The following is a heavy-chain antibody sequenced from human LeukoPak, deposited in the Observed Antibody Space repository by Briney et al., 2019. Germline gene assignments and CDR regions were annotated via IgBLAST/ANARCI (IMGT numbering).Heavy chain of an antibody. CDR2: ISASGSTT. CDR3: AKGAITYYYYAMDV. D-gene: IGHD1-14*01. CDR1: GFSFSTYA. V-gene: IGHV3-23*01. Sequence: GGSLRLSCAASGFSFSTYAMSWVRQAPGKGLEWVSAISASGSTTYYADSVKGRFTISRDNSKNTLYLRMNSLRAGDTAVYYCAKGAITYYYYAMDVWGQGTTVTVSS. J-gene: IGHJ6*02.